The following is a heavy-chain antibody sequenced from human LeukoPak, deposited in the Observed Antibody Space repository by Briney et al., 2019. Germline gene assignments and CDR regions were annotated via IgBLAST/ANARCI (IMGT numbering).Heavy chain of an antibody. CDR2: IYYSGST. J-gene: IGHJ4*02. V-gene: IGHV4-39*07. CDR1: GGYISSSRYF. CDR3: ARGPVRLRDYYDRNGRKQYFDY. Sequence: PSETLSLTCNVSGGYISSSRYFWGWIRQPPGKGLEWIGSIYYSGSTYYNPSLKSRVTISVDTSKNQFSLKLSSVTAADTAVYYCARGPVRLRDYYDRNGRKQYFDYWGQGTLVTVSS. D-gene: IGHD3-22*01.